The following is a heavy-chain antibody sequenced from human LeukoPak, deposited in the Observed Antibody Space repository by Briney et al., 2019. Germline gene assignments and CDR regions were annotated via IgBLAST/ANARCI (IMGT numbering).Heavy chain of an antibody. Sequence: GGSLRLSCAASGFTFSSYGMHWVRQAPGKGLEWVAFIRYDGSNKYYADSVKGRFTISRDNSKNTLYLQMNSLRAEDTAVYYCAKDRGYSYGLVDYWAQGTLVTVSS. D-gene: IGHD5-18*01. CDR1: GFTFSSYG. CDR3: AKDRGYSYGLVDY. J-gene: IGHJ4*02. CDR2: IRYDGSNK. V-gene: IGHV3-30*02.